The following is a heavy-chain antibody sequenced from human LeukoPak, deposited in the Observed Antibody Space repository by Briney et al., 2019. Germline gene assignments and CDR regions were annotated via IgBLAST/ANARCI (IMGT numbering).Heavy chain of an antibody. V-gene: IGHV4-34*01. CDR3: ASATTLPLYSSSFANHNNLDY. CDR1: GGSFSGYY. Sequence: SETLSLTCAVYGGSFSGYYWSWIRQPPGKGLEWIGEINHSGSTNYNPSLKSRVTISVDTSKNQFSLKLSSVTAADTAVYYCASATTLPLYSSSFANHNNLDYWGQGTLVTVSS. J-gene: IGHJ4*02. D-gene: IGHD6-6*01. CDR2: INHSGST.